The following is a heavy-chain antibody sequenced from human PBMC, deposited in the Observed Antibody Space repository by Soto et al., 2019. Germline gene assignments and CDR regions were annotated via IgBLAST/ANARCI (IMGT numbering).Heavy chain of an antibody. CDR1: GFTFSSYA. J-gene: IGHJ4*02. V-gene: IGHV3-23*01. Sequence: VGSLRLSCAASGFTFSSYAMSWVRQAPGKGLEWVSAISGSGGSTYYADSVKGRFTISRDNSKNTLYLQMNSLRAEDTAVYYCAKDGSYYYDSSGLPIYWGQGTLVTVSS. D-gene: IGHD3-22*01. CDR3: AKDGSYYYDSSGLPIY. CDR2: ISGSGGST.